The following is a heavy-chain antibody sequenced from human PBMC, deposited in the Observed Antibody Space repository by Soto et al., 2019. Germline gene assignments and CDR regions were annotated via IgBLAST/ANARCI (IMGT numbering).Heavy chain of an antibody. CDR2: IKSKTDGGTT. D-gene: IGHD3-22*01. J-gene: IGHJ5*02. Sequence: GGSLRLSCAASGFTFSNAWMSWVRQAPGKGLEWVGRIKSKTDGGTTDYAAPVKGRFTISRDDSKNTLYLQMNSLKTEDTAVYYCTTGHRPNYYDSSGYYNWFDPWGQGTLVTVSS. CDR3: TTGHRPNYYDSSGYYNWFDP. V-gene: IGHV3-15*01. CDR1: GFTFSNAW.